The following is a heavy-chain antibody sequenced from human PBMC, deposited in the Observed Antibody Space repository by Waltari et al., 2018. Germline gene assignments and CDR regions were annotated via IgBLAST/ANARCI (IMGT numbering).Heavy chain of an antibody. Sequence: QVQLHQWGAGLLKPSETLSLTCAVSGESFSGYFWSWIRQPPGKGLGWLGANHYDGSPNYNPSLKSRLSLSVDTTKKHFSLRLTSVTAADTGMYFCARYGEVPPNYFFDFWGQGIRVTVSS. CDR1: GESFSGYF. J-gene: IGHJ4*01. V-gene: IGHV4-34*01. CDR3: ARYGEVPPNYFFDF. D-gene: IGHD2-21*01. CDR2: NHYDGSP.